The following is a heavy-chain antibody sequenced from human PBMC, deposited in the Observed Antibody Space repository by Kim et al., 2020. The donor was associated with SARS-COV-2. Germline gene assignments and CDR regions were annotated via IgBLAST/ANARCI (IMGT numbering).Heavy chain of an antibody. D-gene: IGHD3-3*01. J-gene: IGHJ6*02. CDR1: GYTFTSYA. CDR3: ARDLGLLVFGVRLYYYGMDV. Sequence: ASVKVSCKASGYTFTSYAMNWVRQAPGQGLEWMGWINTNTGNPTYAQGFTGRFVFSLDTSVSTAYLQISSLKAEDTAVYYCARDLGLLVFGVRLYYYGMDVWGQGTTVTVSS. V-gene: IGHV7-4-1*02. CDR2: INTNTGNP.